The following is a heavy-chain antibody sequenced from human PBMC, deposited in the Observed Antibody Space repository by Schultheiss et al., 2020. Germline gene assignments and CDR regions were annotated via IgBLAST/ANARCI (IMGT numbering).Heavy chain of an antibody. CDR1: GFTFSSYA. J-gene: IGHJ4*02. CDR3: ARVPSSGWYYFDY. CDR2: ISSSSSYI. Sequence: GGSLRLSCAASGFTFSSYAMHWVRQAPGKGLEWVSSISSSSSYIYYADSVKGRFTISRDNSKNTLYLQMNSLRAEDTAVYYCARVPSSGWYYFDYWGQGTLVTVSS. D-gene: IGHD6-19*01. V-gene: IGHV3-21*01.